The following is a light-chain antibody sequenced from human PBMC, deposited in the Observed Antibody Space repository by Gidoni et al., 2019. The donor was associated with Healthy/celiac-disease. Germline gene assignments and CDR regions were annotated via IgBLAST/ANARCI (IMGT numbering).Light chain of an antibody. CDR3: QQYDNLPLT. Sequence: DIQMTQSPSSLSASVGDRVTITCQARQDISNYLNWYQQKPGKAPNLRIYDASNLETGVPSRFSGSGSGTDLTFTISSLQPEDIAAYYCQQYDNLPLTFGQGTRLEIK. CDR2: DAS. CDR1: QDISNY. V-gene: IGKV1-33*01. J-gene: IGKJ5*01.